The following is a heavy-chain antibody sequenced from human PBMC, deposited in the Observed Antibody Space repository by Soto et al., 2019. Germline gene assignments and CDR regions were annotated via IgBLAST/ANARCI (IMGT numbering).Heavy chain of an antibody. J-gene: IGHJ4*02. D-gene: IGHD3-3*01. CDR1: GGRLGKSA. CDR3: ATGVIWIGYFTVDS. V-gene: IGHV1-69*13. CDR2: LIPVYRTL. Sequence: SVKPYCKSPGGRLGKSAINLVRQTPGQGLEWLGGLIPVYRTLNYAQKFQRRVTITADESTGTAYMTLRSLASDDTAVYYCATGVIWIGYFTVDSWGQGTRVTVSS.